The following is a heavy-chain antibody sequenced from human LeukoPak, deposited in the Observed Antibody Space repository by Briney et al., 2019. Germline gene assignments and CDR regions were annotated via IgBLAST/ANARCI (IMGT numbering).Heavy chain of an antibody. J-gene: IGHJ5*02. Sequence: GASVKVSCKASGYTFTGYYMHWVRQAPGQGLEWMGWINPNSGGTNYAQKFQGRVTMTRDTSISTAYMELSRLRSDDTAVYYCARDKSGDYGDYGWFDPWGQGTLVTVSS. CDR3: ARDKSGDYGDYGWFDP. D-gene: IGHD4-17*01. CDR1: GYTFTGYY. V-gene: IGHV1-2*02. CDR2: INPNSGGT.